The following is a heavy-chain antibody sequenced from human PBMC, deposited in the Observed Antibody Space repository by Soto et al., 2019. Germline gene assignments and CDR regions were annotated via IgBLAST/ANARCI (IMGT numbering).Heavy chain of an antibody. CDR1: GGTLLSYT. D-gene: IGHD5-18*01. V-gene: IGHV1-69*01. CDR2: IIPIFGIA. Sequence: QVQLVQSGAEVKKPGSSVKVSCKASGGTLLSYTISWVRQAPGQGLGWMGGIIPIFGIANYAQKSHGRIMLTADEATGVPYMEVISLRSKDTAVYYCAGGEGETAMENVWGQGTTVTVSS. J-gene: IGHJ6*02. CDR3: AGGEGETAMENV.